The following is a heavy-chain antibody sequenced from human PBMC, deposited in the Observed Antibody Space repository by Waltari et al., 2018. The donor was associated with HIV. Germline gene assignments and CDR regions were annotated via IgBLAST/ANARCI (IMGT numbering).Heavy chain of an antibody. CDR1: GFTFSSYA. Sequence: EVQLLESGGGLVQPGGSLRLSCAASGFTFSSYAMSWVRQAPGKGLEWVSAISGSGGGTYYADSVKGRFTISRDNSKNTLYLQMNSLRAEDTAVYYCAKYYDTSGSAHSDAFDIWGQGTMVTVSS. CDR2: ISGSGGGT. J-gene: IGHJ3*02. CDR3: AKYYDTSGSAHSDAFDI. D-gene: IGHD3-22*01. V-gene: IGHV3-23*01.